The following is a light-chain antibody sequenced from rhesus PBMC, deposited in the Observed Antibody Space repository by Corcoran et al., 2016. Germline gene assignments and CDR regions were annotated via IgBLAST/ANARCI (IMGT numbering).Light chain of an antibody. CDR1: ENVNNY. J-gene: IGKJ3*01. CDR3: QHCYRTPFT. CDR2: KAS. Sequence: DIQMTQSPSSLSASVGDRVTITCRASENVNNYLNWYQQKPGKAPKLLIYKASTLQSGVPSRFSGSGSGTDYTFTISSLQPEDVATYYCQHCYRTPFTFGPGTKLDIK. V-gene: IGKV1-74*01.